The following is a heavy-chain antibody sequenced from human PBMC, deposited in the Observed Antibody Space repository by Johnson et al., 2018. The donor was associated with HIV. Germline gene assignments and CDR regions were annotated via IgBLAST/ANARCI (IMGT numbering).Heavy chain of an antibody. CDR3: ARESLPGYSSSNDAFDI. Sequence: VQLVESGGGLVQPGGSLRLSCAASGFTFSNYAMHWVRQAPGKGLEYVSAISSNGGRTYYANSVKGRFTISRDNAKNSLYLQMNSLRAEDTAVYYCARESLPGYSSSNDAFDIWGQGTMVTVSS. CDR1: GFTFSNYA. D-gene: IGHD6-13*01. J-gene: IGHJ3*02. CDR2: ISSNGGRT. V-gene: IGHV3-64*01.